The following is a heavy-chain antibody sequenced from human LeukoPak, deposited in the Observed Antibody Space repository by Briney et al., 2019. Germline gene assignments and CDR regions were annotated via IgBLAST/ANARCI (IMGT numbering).Heavy chain of an antibody. V-gene: IGHV4-59*08. CDR1: GGSFTGYY. J-gene: IGHJ4*02. CDR2: IYYSGST. CDR3: ARRGITSFDY. D-gene: IGHD3-10*01. Sequence: SETLSLTCAVYGGSFTGYYWSWIRQPPGKGLEWIGYIYYSGSTNYNPSLKSRVTISVDTSKNQFSLKLSSVTAADTAVYYCARRGITSFDYWGQGTLVTVSS.